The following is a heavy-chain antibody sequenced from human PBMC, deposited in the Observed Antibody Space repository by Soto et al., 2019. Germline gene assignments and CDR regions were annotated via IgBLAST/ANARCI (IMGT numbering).Heavy chain of an antibody. J-gene: IGHJ4*02. CDR2: ISPRSGGT. CDR1: GYTFIDYY. Sequence: ASVKVSCKASGYTFIDYYMHWVRQAPGQGFEWMGRISPRSGGTNYAQKFQGRVTMTWDTSLNTAYMELSSLISEDTAVYYCARPPGYISDWCYFDLWGQGTLVTVSS. D-gene: IGHD3-9*01. CDR3: ARPPGYISDWCYFDL. V-gene: IGHV1-2*02.